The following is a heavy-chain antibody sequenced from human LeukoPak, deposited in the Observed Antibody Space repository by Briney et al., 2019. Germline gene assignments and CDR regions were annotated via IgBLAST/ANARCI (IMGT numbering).Heavy chain of an antibody. J-gene: IGHJ4*02. Sequence: GGSRRLSCAASGFTFSNYAMRWVRQAPGKGLEWVSGISGSGDSTYYADSVKGRFTISRDNSKNTLYLQMNTLRAEDTAVYYCVRGAPRRWFGESLSGAKYYFDYWGQGTLVTVSS. D-gene: IGHD3-10*01. CDR2: ISGSGDST. CDR3: VRGAPRRWFGESLSGAKYYFDY. V-gene: IGHV3-23*01. CDR1: GFTFSNYA.